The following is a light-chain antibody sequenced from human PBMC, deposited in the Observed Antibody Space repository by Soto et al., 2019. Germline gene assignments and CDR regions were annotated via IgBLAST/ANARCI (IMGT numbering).Light chain of an antibody. J-gene: IGKJ2*01. V-gene: IGKV3-15*01. CDR3: QQYNNWPHMYT. CDR1: QSVSNT. Sequence: EIVMTQSPATLSVSPGERATLSCRASQSVSNTLAWYQQKPGQAPRLLIYGASTRATGIPARFSGSGSGTEFTLNISSLQSEDFAVYFCQQYNNWPHMYTFCQGTKLEIE. CDR2: GAS.